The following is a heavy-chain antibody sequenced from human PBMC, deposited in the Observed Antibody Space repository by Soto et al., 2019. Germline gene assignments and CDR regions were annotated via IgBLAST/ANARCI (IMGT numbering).Heavy chain of an antibody. CDR1: GDSISSSNW. CDR3: ARARQYCSSTSCYLDP. J-gene: IGHJ5*02. D-gene: IGHD2-2*01. Sequence: SETLSLTCGVSGDSISSSNWWNWVRQPPGKGLEWIGEIHHSGSTSYNPSLKSRVTISVDKSKNQFSLKLNSVIAADTAVYYCARARQYCSSTSCYLDPWGQGTLVTVSS. CDR2: IHHSGST. V-gene: IGHV4-4*02.